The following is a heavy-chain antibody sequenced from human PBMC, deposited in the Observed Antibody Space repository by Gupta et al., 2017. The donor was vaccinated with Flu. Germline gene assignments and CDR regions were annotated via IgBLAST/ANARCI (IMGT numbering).Heavy chain of an antibody. CDR1: DWSFSGFS. J-gene: IGHJ2*01. D-gene: IGHD3-16*01. Sequence: QEQVQQWGAGLLKPSETLSLTCAVYDWSFSGFSLSWIRQSPGKGLEWIGEINHGGSANYNPSLKSRVTISLDTSKKQFSLKLSSVTAADTAVYYCARGGLGIIMWYFDLWGRGTPVTVSS. CDR2: INHGGSA. V-gene: IGHV4-34*01. CDR3: ARGGLGIIMWYFDL.